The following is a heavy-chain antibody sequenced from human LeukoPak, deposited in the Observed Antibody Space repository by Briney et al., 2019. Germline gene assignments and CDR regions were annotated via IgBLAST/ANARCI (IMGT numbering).Heavy chain of an antibody. CDR3: ARDLERAYYYDSSGYYFPRLDP. CDR2: IRYDGSNK. D-gene: IGHD3-22*01. CDR1: GFTFSSYG. J-gene: IGHJ5*02. V-gene: IGHV3-30*02. Sequence: PGGSLRLSCAASGFTFSSYGMHWVRQAPGKGLEWVAFIRYDGSNKYYADSVKGRFTISRDNAKNSLYLQMNSLRAEDTAVYYCARDLERAYYYDSSGYYFPRLDPWGQGTLVTVSS.